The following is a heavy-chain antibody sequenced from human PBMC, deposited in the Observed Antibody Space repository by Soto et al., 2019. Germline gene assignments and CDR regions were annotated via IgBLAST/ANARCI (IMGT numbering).Heavy chain of an antibody. Sequence: PGESLKISCKDSGFSFASHWIGWLRHVPGKGLEWMGSIYPGDSDTKYSPSFQGQVTISVDKSISTAYLQWTSLKASDTAIYYCARRRGLRYFDWLFREEGMDVWGQGTTVTVSS. D-gene: IGHD3-9*01. V-gene: IGHV5-51*01. CDR1: GFSFASHW. J-gene: IGHJ6*02. CDR3: ARRRGLRYFDWLFREEGMDV. CDR2: IYPGDSDT.